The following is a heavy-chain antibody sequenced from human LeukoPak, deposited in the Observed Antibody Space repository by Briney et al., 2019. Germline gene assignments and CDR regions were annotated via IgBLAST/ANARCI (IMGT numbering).Heavy chain of an antibody. CDR2: ISSSSSYT. V-gene: IGHV3-11*06. CDR3: ARVGSLGELSLYATDY. J-gene: IGHJ4*02. CDR1: GFTFSDYY. Sequence: GGSLRLSCAASGFTFSDYYMSWIRQAPGKGLEWVSYISSSSSYTNYADSVKGRFTISRDNAKNSLYLQMNSLRAEDTAVYYCARVGSLGELSLYATDYWGQGTLVTVSS. D-gene: IGHD3-16*02.